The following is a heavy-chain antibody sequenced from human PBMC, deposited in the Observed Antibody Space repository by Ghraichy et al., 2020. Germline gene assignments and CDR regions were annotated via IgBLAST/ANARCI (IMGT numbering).Heavy chain of an antibody. Sequence: SETLPLTCTVSGGSISSSSYYWGWIRQPPGKGLEWIGSIYYSGSTYYNPSLKSRVTISVDTSKNQFSLKLSSVTAADTAVYYCARREWELPGGGAFDIWGQGTMVTVSS. CDR3: ARREWELPGGGAFDI. D-gene: IGHD1-26*01. CDR2: IYYSGST. V-gene: IGHV4-39*01. CDR1: GGSISSSSYY. J-gene: IGHJ3*02.